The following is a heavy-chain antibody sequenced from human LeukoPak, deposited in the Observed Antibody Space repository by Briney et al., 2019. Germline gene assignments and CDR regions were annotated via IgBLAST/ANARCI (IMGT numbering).Heavy chain of an antibody. J-gene: IGHJ4*02. V-gene: IGHV1-2*02. CDR1: GYTFTGYY. D-gene: IGHD2-21*02. CDR3: ARGRDSYCGGDCYSFLDY. CDR2: INPNSGGT. Sequence: ASVKVSCKASGYTFTGYYMHWVRQAPGQGLEWMGWINPNSGGTNYAQKFQGRVTMTRDTSISTAYMELSRLRSDDTAVYYCARGRDSYCGGDCYSFLDYWGQGTLVTVSS.